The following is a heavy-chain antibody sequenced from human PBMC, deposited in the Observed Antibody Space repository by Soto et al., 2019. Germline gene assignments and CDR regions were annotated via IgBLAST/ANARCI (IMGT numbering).Heavy chain of an antibody. V-gene: IGHV3-30*18. J-gene: IGHJ4*02. CDR3: AKDGASGISFDY. CDR1: GFTFSSYG. D-gene: IGHD6-19*01. Sequence: GGSLRLSCAASGFTFSSYGMHWVRQAPGKGLEWVAVISYDGSNKYYADSVKGRFTISRDNSKNTLYLQMNSLRAEDTAVYYCAKDGASGISFDYWGQGTLVTVSS. CDR2: ISYDGSNK.